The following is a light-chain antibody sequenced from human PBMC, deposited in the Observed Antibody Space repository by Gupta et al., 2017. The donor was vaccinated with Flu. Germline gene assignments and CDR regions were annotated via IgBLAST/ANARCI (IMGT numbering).Light chain of an antibody. CDR3: QQYHNWPRT. V-gene: IGKV3-15*01. CDR1: QSLDNN. Sequence: PATLSVSPGERATLSCRASQSLDNNLAWFQQRPGQAPRLLIYGASTRGTTVPARFSGSGSGTDFTLTISSLQSEDFAVYYCQQYHNWPRTFGPGTKVEVK. CDR2: GAS. J-gene: IGKJ1*01.